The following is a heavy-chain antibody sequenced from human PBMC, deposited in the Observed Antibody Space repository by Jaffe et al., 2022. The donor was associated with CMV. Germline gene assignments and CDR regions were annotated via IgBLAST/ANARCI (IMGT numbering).Heavy chain of an antibody. V-gene: IGHV3-66*01. CDR1: GFTVSSNY. CDR3: ARAKPWELASFDI. J-gene: IGHJ3*02. Sequence: EVQLVESGGGLVQPGGSLRLSCAASGFTVSSNYMSWVRQAPGKGLEWVSVIYSGGSTYYADSVKGRFTISRDNSKNTLYLQMNSLRAEDTAVYYCARAKPWELASFDIWGQGTMVTVSS. CDR2: IYSGGST. D-gene: IGHD1-26*01.